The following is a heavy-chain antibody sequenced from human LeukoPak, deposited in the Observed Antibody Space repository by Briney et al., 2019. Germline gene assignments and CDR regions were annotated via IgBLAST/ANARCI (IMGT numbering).Heavy chain of an antibody. D-gene: IGHD3-10*01. CDR2: ISYSGST. CDR1: DGSISNHY. Sequence: SETLSLTCTVSDGSISNHYWSWIRQPPGKGLEWIGNISYSGSTKYNPSLKSRVVISVDTSKNQFSLKLSSVTAADTAVYYCAKDIYGSGRYYGNGLDVWGRGTTVTVSS. V-gene: IGHV4-59*11. CDR3: AKDIYGSGRYYGNGLDV. J-gene: IGHJ6*02.